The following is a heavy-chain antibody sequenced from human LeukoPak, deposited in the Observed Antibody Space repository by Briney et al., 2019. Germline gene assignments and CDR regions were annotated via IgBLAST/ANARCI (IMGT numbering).Heavy chain of an antibody. J-gene: IGHJ5*02. CDR1: GGSISSSSYY. D-gene: IGHD6-19*01. V-gene: IGHV4-39*07. CDR2: IYYSGST. CDR3: ARVHLLGNKPSSGQNNWFDP. Sequence: SETLSLTCTVSGGSISSSSYYWGWIRQPPGKGLEWIGSIYYSGSTYYNPSLKSRVTISVDTSKNQFSLKLSSVTAADTAVYYCARVHLLGNKPSSGQNNWFDPWGQGTLVTVSS.